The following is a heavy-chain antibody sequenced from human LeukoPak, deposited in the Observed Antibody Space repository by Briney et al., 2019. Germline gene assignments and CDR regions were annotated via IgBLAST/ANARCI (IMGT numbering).Heavy chain of an antibody. CDR2: ISGSGATI. D-gene: IGHD1-26*01. J-gene: IGHJ4*02. CDR3: AKESGGSYAKFDY. V-gene: IGHV3-23*01. Sequence: PGGSLRLSCAASEFTFSSYAMSWVRQAPGKGLEWVSVISGSGATIHYADSVKGRFTISRDNSKNTLYPQMNSLRAEDTAVYYCAKESGGSYAKFDYWGQGTLVTVSS. CDR1: EFTFSSYA.